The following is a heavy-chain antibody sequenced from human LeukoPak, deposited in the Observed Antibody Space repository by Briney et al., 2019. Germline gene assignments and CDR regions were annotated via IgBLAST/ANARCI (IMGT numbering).Heavy chain of an antibody. CDR2: IYYSGST. D-gene: IGHD6-25*01. V-gene: IGHV4-59*01. CDR3: ARERLTAESSGRNYYYYYYGMDV. J-gene: IGHJ6*02. Sequence: PSETLSLTCTVSGGSISSYYWSWIRQPPGKGLEWIGYIYYSGSTNYNPSLKSRVTISVDTSKNQFSLKLSSVTAADTAVYYCARERLTAESSGRNYYYYYYGMDVWGQGTTVTVSS. CDR1: GGSISSYY.